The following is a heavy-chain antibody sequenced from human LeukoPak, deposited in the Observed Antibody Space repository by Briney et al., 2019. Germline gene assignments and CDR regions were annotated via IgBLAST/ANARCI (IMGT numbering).Heavy chain of an antibody. J-gene: IGHJ6*03. CDR3: SRAGGGYSYGYYMDV. D-gene: IGHD5-18*01. CDR1: GFTFSSYG. CDR2: IRYDGSNK. V-gene: IGHV3-30*02. Sequence: TGGSLRLSCAASGFTFSSYGMHWVRQAPGKGLEWVAFIRYDGSNKYYADSVKGRFTISRDNSKNTLYLQMNSLRAEDTAVYYCSRAGGGYSYGYYMDVWGKGTTVTVSS.